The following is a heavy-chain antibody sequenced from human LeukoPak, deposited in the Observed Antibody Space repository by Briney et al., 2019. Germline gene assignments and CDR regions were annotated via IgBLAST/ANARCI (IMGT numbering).Heavy chain of an antibody. CDR1: GYTFTSYA. Sequence: ASVKVSCKASGYTFTSYAMHWVRQAPGQRLEWMGWINAGNGNTKYSQEFQGRVTITRDTSASTAYMELSSLRSEDMAVYYCARVQPHEYYYDSSGPYDAFDIWGQGTMVTVSS. D-gene: IGHD3-22*01. V-gene: IGHV1-3*03. J-gene: IGHJ3*02. CDR2: INAGNGNT. CDR3: ARVQPHEYYYDSSGPYDAFDI.